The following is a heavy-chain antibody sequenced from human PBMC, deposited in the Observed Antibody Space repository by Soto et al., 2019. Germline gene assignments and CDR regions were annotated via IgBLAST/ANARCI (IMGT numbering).Heavy chain of an antibody. CDR2: ISWNSGSI. D-gene: IGHD3-22*01. CDR3: AKAADSRGTRGFDL. Sequence: LRPDSAPCIFSPSPYALQLFRETPVKGLEWVSGISWNSGSIGYADSVKGRFTISRDNAKNSLYLQMNSLRAEDTALYFWAKAADSRGTRGFDLWRQGSLV. CDR1: IFSPSPYA. V-gene: IGHV3-9*02. J-gene: IGHJ5*02.